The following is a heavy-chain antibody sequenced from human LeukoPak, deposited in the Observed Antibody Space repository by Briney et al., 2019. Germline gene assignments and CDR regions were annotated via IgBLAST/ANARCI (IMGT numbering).Heavy chain of an antibody. D-gene: IGHD2-21*02. J-gene: IGHJ3*02. V-gene: IGHV5-51*01. CDR2: IYPGDSDA. Sequence: GESLKISCPGFGSSFTTYWIGWVRQLPGKGLEWMGIIYPGDSDARYSPSLQGQVTISVDKSISTAYLQWSSLKASDTAMYYCARQGRIVVVATTHDAFDIWGQGTMVTVSS. CDR3: ARQGRIVVVATTHDAFDI. CDR1: GSSFTTYW.